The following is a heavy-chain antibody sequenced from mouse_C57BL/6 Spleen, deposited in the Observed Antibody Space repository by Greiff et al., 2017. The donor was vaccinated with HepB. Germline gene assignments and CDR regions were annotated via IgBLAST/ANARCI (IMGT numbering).Heavy chain of an antibody. CDR1: GYTFTSYS. CDR2: INPSSGYT. J-gene: IGHJ4*01. V-gene: IGHV1-4*01. D-gene: IGHD2-3*01. Sequence: VKLQQSGAELARPGASVKMSCKASGYTFTSYSMHWVKQRPGQGLEWIGYINPSSGYTNYNQKFKDKATLTADKSSSTAYMQLSSLTSVVSAVYYCARGGYYEDYYYAMDDWGQGTTVTVSS. CDR3: ARGGYYEDYYYAMDD.